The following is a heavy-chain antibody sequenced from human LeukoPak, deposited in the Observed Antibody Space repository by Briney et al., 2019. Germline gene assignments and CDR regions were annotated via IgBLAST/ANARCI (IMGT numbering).Heavy chain of an antibody. CDR2: INPNSGGT. D-gene: IGHD6-6*01. CDR3: AREGGLASIAARPESSESIGMDV. V-gene: IGHV1-2*04. J-gene: IGHJ6*02. Sequence: ASVKVSCKASGYTFTGYYMHWVRQAPGQGLEWVGWINPNSGGTNYAQKFQGWVTMTRDTSIGTAYMELSRLRSDDTAVYYCAREGGLASIAARPESSESIGMDVWGQGTTVTVSS. CDR1: GYTFTGYY.